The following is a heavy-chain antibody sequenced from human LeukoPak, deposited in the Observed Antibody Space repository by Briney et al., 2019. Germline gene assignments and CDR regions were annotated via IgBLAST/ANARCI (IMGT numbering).Heavy chain of an antibody. CDR2: IKNDGSEK. CDR3: ARVGTAEGSLEDY. Sequence: GGSLRLSCAASGFTFSNYWMSWVRQPPGKGLEWVANIKNDGSEKYYVDSVKGRFTNSRDNPKNSLYLQMNSLRAEDTAVYYCARVGTAEGSLEDYWGQGTLVTVSS. V-gene: IGHV3-7*01. J-gene: IGHJ4*02. CDR1: GFTFSNYW. D-gene: IGHD6-13*01.